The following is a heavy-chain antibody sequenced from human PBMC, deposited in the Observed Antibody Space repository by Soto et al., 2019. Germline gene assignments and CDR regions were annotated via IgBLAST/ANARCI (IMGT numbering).Heavy chain of an antibody. D-gene: IGHD2-2*01. Sequence: GGSLRLSCTASGFPFINAWMSWVRQAPGKGLEWVGRIKTKTDGGTTDYAAPVKGRFTISRDDSKNTLYLQMNSLKSDDTAVYYCTTDSGYQPRGGWFDPWGQGTLVTVSS. CDR2: IKTKTDGGTT. CDR3: TTDSGYQPRGGWFDP. CDR1: GFPFINAW. J-gene: IGHJ5*02. V-gene: IGHV3-15*01.